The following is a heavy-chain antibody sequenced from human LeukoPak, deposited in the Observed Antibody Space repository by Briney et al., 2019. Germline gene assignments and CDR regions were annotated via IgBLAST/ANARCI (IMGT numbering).Heavy chain of an antibody. Sequence: SETLSLTCTVSGGSISSYYWSWIRQPPGKGLECIGYIYNSGSTNYNPSLKSRVSISVDTSKNQFSLKLSSVTAADTAVYYCASSAIDAFGIWGQGTMVTVSS. CDR2: IYNSGST. CDR1: GGSISSYY. CDR3: ASSAIDAFGI. D-gene: IGHD6-25*01. J-gene: IGHJ3*02. V-gene: IGHV4-59*08.